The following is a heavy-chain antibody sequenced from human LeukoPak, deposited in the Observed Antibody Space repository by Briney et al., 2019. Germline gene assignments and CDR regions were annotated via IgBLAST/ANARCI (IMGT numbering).Heavy chain of an antibody. CDR3: ASLPEDIVVVPAASDAFDI. CDR2: MKPDGSDK. D-gene: IGHD2-2*01. CDR1: GFSFSTYW. V-gene: IGHV3-7*01. J-gene: IGHJ3*02. Sequence: GGSLRLSCAASGFSFSTYWMSWVRQAPGKGLEWVANMKPDGSDKSYVDSVKGRFTISRDDARQSLFLQMNSLRAEDTAVYYCASLPEDIVVVPAASDAFDIWGQGTMVTVSS.